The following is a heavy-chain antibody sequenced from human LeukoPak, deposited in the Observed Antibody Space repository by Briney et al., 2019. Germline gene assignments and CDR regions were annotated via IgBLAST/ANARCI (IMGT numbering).Heavy chain of an antibody. CDR3: ARGIALYDYVWGSYRYSKNFDY. CDR2: MNHSGST. V-gene: IGHV4-34*01. CDR1: GGSFSGYY. D-gene: IGHD3-16*02. J-gene: IGHJ4*02. Sequence: SETLSLTCAVYGGSFSGYYWSWIRQPPGKGLEWIGEMNHSGSTNYNPSLKSRVTISVDTSKNQFPLKLSSVTAADTAVYYCARGIALYDYVWGSYRYSKNFDYWGQGTLVTVSS.